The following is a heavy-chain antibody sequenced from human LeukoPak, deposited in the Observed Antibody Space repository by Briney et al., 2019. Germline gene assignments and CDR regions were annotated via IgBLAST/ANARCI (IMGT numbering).Heavy chain of an antibody. CDR3: AKDQHYDSSGYFGY. V-gene: IGHV3-23*01. CDR2: ISGSGGST. J-gene: IGHJ4*02. Sequence: GGSLRLSCAASGFTFTSYGMSWVRQAPGKGLEWVSAISGSGGSTYYADSVKGRFTISRDNSKNTLYLQMNSLRAEDTAVYYCAKDQHYDSSGYFGYWGQGTLVTVSS. CDR1: GFTFTSYG. D-gene: IGHD3-22*01.